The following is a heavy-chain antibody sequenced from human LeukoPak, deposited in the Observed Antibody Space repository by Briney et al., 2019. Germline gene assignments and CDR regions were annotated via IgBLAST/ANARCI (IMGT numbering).Heavy chain of an antibody. CDR1: GFTFSSYA. J-gene: IGHJ4*02. V-gene: IGHV3-23*01. D-gene: IGHD4-17*01. CDR3: ASRDSGDYPYFDY. CDR2: ISGTGGST. Sequence: GGSLRLSCAASGFTFSSYAMSWVRQAPGKGLEWVSTISGTGGSTYYADSVKGRFTISRDNSKNTLFPQMNSLRAEDTAVYFCASRDSGDYPYFDYWGQGALATVSS.